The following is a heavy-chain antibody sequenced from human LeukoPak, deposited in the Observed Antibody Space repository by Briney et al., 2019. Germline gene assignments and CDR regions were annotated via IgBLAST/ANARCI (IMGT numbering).Heavy chain of an antibody. CDR3: ARDNPESSWSGYYYG. V-gene: IGHV1-46*03. Sequence: ASVKVSCKASGYTFTNYYMHWVRQAPGQGLEWMRIINPSGGSTSYAQKFQGRVTMTRDTSTSTVYMELSSLRSEDTAVYYCARDNPESSWSGYYYGWGQGTLVTVSS. D-gene: IGHD3-3*01. CDR2: INPSGGST. CDR1: GYTFTNYY. J-gene: IGHJ4*02.